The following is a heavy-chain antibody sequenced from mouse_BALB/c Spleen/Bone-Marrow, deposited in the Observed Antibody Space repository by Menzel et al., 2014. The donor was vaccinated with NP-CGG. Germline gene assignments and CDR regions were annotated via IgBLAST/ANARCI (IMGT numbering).Heavy chain of an antibody. J-gene: IGHJ3*01. V-gene: IGHV14-3*02. Sequence: VQLQQSGAELVKPGASVKLSCTASGFNIKDTYMHWVKQRPEQGLEWIGRIDPANGNTKYDPEFQGKATITADTSSNTAYLQLSSLTSEDTAVYYCASYYYGSAWFAYWGQGTLVTVSA. CDR3: ASYYYGSAWFAY. D-gene: IGHD1-1*01. CDR1: GFNIKDTY. CDR2: IDPANGNT.